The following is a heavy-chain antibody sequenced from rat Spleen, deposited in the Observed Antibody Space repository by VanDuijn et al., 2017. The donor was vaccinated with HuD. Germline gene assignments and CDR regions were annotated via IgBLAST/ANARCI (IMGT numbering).Heavy chain of an antibody. J-gene: IGHJ3*01. CDR2: IWSGGNT. D-gene: IGHD1-9*01. Sequence: QVQLKESGPGLVQPSQTLSLTCTVSGFSLTSYSVNWVRQPPGKGLEWIGAIWSGGNTDYNSALNSRLSISRATSNSQVLLKMNSLQTEDTAMYFCASSAYGYNYNWFAYWGQGTLVTVSS. CDR1: GFSLTSYS. V-gene: IGHV2-15*01. CDR3: ASSAYGYNYNWFAY.